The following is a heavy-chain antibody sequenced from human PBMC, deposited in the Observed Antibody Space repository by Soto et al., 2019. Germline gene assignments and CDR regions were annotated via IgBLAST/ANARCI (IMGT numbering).Heavy chain of an antibody. CDR3: AKGDCGGDCYSFDAFDI. CDR2: ISYDGSNK. CDR1: GFTFSSYG. J-gene: IGHJ3*02. D-gene: IGHD2-21*02. V-gene: IGHV3-30*18. Sequence: QVQLVESGGGVVQPGRSLRLSCAASGFTFSSYGMHWVRQAPGKGLEWVAVISYDGSNKYYADSVKGRFTISRDNSKNTLYLKMNSLRAEDTAVYYCAKGDCGGDCYSFDAFDIWGQGTMVNVSS.